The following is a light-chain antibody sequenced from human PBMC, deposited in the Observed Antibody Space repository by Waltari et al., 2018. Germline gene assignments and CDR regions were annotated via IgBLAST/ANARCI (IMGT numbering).Light chain of an antibody. Sequence: SALPQPRAVSGSTGQSVTISCPRTSSAVGGYHYISWYQQHPGKAPKLMIYDVSKRPSGVPDRFSGSKSGNTASLTISGLQAEDEADYYCCSYAGSYTFYVFGTGTKVTVL. CDR1: SSAVGGYHY. CDR3: CSYAGSYTFYV. V-gene: IGLV2-11*01. CDR2: DVS. J-gene: IGLJ1*01.